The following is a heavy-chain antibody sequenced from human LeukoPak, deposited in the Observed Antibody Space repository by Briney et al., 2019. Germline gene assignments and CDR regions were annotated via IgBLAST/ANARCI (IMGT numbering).Heavy chain of an antibody. J-gene: IGHJ4*02. V-gene: IGHV3-7*01. CDR2: IGQDGSET. CDR3: TRDSPPDY. Sequence: GGSLRLSCAASGFTFSREWMRWVRQVPGKGLECVANIGQDGSETYYVDSVKGRFTISRDNAKNSLFLQMNSLRAEDTAIYYCTRDSPPDYWGQGTLVTVSS. CDR1: GFTFSREW.